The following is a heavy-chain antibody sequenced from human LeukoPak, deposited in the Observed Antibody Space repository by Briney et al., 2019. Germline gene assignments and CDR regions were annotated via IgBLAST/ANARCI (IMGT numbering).Heavy chain of an antibody. J-gene: IGHJ5*02. CDR1: SGSISSTSYY. Sequence: SETLSLTCTVSSGSISSTSYYWDWIRQPPGKGLEWIGSIDYSGNTYYNPSLKSRVTISVDTSKNQFSLKLRSVTAADTAVYYCARGRYYGSGSYYFSFNWFDPWGQGTLVTVSS. D-gene: IGHD3-10*01. V-gene: IGHV4-39*01. CDR2: IDYSGNT. CDR3: ARGRYYGSGSYYFSFNWFDP.